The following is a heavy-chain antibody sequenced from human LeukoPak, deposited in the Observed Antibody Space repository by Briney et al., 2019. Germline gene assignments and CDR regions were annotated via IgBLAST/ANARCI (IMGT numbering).Heavy chain of an antibody. D-gene: IGHD3-9*01. J-gene: IGHJ3*02. V-gene: IGHV3-74*01. CDR1: GFTFSSYS. CDR2: INSDGSST. Sequence: GGSLRLSCAASGFTFSSYSMNWVRQAPGKGLVWVSRINSDGSSTSYADSVKGRFTISRDNAKNTLYLQMNSLRAEDTAVYYCAREKWYDILTGHLTLGAFDTWGQGTMVIVSS. CDR3: AREKWYDILTGHLTLGAFDT.